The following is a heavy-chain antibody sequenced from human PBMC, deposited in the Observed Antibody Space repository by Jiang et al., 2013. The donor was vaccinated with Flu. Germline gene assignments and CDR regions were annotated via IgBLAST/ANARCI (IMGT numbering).Heavy chain of an antibody. CDR1: GGSISTLL. CDR3: AYSSSSLSWFDP. V-gene: IGHV4-59*01. D-gene: IGHD6-6*01. J-gene: IGHJ5*02. CDR2: SITWDH. Sequence: LSLTCTVSGGSISTLLLEAGYRAGPQGRDWSGLGISITWDHQLQPSLKSRVTISVDTSKNQLSLKLNSVTAADAAVYYCAYSSSSLSWFDPWGQGTLVTVSS.